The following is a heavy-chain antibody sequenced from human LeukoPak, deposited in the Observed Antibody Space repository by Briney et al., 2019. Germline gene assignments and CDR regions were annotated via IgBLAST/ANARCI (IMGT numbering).Heavy chain of an antibody. CDR1: GFTFSSYS. CDR2: ISGSGSTI. CDR3: ARGPSVADY. V-gene: IGHV3-48*02. Sequence: GGSLRLSCAASGFTFSSYSMNWVRQGPGKGLEWVSYISGSGSTIYYADSVKGRFTISRDNAKNSLYLQMNSLRDEDTAVYYCARGPSVADYWAREPWSPSPQ. D-gene: IGHD4-23*01. J-gene: IGHJ4*02.